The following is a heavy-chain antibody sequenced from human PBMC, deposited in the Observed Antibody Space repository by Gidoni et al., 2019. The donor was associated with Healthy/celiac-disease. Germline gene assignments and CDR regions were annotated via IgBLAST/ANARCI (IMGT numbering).Heavy chain of an antibody. CDR2: ISSSSSYI. CDR1: GFTFSSYS. Sequence: EVQLVESGGGLVKPGGSLSLSCAASGFTFSSYSMNWVRQAPGKGLEWVSSISSSSSYIYYADSVKGRFTISRDNAKNSLYLQMNSLRAEDTAVYYFARGPRDGYNSGPGNFDYWGQGTLVTVSS. V-gene: IGHV3-21*01. D-gene: IGHD5-12*01. J-gene: IGHJ4*02. CDR3: ARGPRDGYNSGPGNFDY.